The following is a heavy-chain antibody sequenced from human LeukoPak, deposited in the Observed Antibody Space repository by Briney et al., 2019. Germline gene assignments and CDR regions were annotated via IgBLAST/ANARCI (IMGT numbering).Heavy chain of an antibody. V-gene: IGHV4-4*02. J-gene: IGHJ5*02. CDR3: ARHWVSFWSPGWFDP. CDR1: GGSISSSNW. Sequence: PSETLSLTCAVSGGSISSSNWWSWVRQPPGKGLEWIGEINHSGSTNYNPSLKSRVTISVDTSKNQFSLRLSSVTAADTAVYYCARHWVSFWSPGWFDPWGQGTLVTVSS. D-gene: IGHD3-3*01. CDR2: INHSGST.